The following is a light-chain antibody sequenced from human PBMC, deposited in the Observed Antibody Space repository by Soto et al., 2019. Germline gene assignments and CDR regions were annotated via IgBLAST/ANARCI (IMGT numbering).Light chain of an antibody. CDR2: AAS. V-gene: IGKV1-39*01. J-gene: IGKJ1*01. CDR3: QQTYTMPWT. CDR1: QSIITY. Sequence: DIQMTQSPSSLSASVGDRVTITCRASQSIITYLNWYQQKPGKAPNLLIYAASSLQSGVPSKFSGSGSETDFTRTISSLQPEEFATYYCQQTYTMPWTFGQGTKVEIK.